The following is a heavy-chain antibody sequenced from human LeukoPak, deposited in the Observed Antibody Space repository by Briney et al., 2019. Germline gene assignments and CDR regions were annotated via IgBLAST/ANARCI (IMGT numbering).Heavy chain of an antibody. V-gene: IGHV1-69*05. Sequence: SVKVSCKASGYTFTSYGISWVRQAPGQGLEWMGRLTPISGTPNYALRFQGRVTFTTDDSASTAYMEVSSLRYEDTAIYYCARELGSTGSSVFWGQGTLVTVSS. D-gene: IGHD1-1*01. CDR1: GYTFTSYG. CDR2: LTPISGTP. CDR3: ARELGSTGSSVF. J-gene: IGHJ4*02.